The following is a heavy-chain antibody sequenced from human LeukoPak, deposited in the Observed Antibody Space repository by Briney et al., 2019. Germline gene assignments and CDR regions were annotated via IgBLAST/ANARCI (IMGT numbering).Heavy chain of an antibody. J-gene: IGHJ4*02. CDR1: GGSISSSNS. CDR2: INHSGST. Sequence: SETLSLTCAVSGGSISSSNSWSWVRQPPGKGLGWSGEINHSGSTNYHPSLKSRVTMSVDKSKNQFSLKLTSVTAADTAVYYCARVRIRILDYWGQGALVTVSS. CDR3: ARVRIRILDY. D-gene: IGHD1-26*01. V-gene: IGHV4-4*02.